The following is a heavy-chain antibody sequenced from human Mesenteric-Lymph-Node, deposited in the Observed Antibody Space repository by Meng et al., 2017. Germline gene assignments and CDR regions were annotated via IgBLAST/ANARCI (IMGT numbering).Heavy chain of an antibody. CDR2: INPNSGGT. Sequence: ASVKVSCKASGYTFTGYYMHWVRQAPGQGLEWMGRINPNSGGTNYAQKFQGRATMTRDTSISTAYMELSRLRSDDTAVYYCARCALPGAGSYCYLDYWGQGTVVTVSS. V-gene: IGHV1-2*06. CDR3: ARCALPGAGSYCYLDY. J-gene: IGHJ4*02. CDR1: GYTFTGYY. D-gene: IGHD3-10*01.